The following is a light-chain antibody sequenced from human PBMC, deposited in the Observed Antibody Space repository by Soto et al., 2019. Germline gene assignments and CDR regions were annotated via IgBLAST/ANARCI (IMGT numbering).Light chain of an antibody. Sequence: EIVLTQSPGTLSLSPGERATLSCRASQSVSNNYLAWYQQKPGQAPRLLIYGASNRATGIPDRFSGSGSARDFTVTISRLAPDDFPVYYCPEYGSSGTFGQGTKVEIK. J-gene: IGKJ1*01. V-gene: IGKV3-20*01. CDR1: QSVSNNY. CDR2: GAS. CDR3: PEYGSSGT.